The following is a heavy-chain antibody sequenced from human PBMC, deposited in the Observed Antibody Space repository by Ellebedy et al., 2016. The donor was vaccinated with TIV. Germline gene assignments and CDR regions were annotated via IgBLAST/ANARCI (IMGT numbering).Heavy chain of an antibody. CDR2: IYYSGST. Sequence: SETLSLXCTVSGGSIRSSRYYWGWIRQPPGKGLEWIGSIYYSGSTYYNPSLRSRVTISADTSKNQLSLKLSSMTAADTAVYYCARTDLRYGMDVWGQGSTVTVSS. CDR3: ARTDLRYGMDV. D-gene: IGHD3/OR15-3a*01. CDR1: GGSIRSSRYY. J-gene: IGHJ6*02. V-gene: IGHV4-39*07.